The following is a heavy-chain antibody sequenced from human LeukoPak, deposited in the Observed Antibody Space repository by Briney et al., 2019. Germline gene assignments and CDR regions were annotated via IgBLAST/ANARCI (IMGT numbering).Heavy chain of an antibody. CDR1: GFTFSSYG. Sequence: PGRSLRLSCAASGFTFSSYGMHWVRQAPGKGLEGVAVIWYDGSNKYYADSVKGRFTISRGNSKNTLYLQMNSLRAEDTAVYYCARDPANYYGSGSYYNSEKNFDYWGQGTLVTVSS. D-gene: IGHD3-10*01. CDR3: ARDPANYYGSGSYYNSEKNFDY. J-gene: IGHJ4*02. V-gene: IGHV3-33*01. CDR2: IWYDGSNK.